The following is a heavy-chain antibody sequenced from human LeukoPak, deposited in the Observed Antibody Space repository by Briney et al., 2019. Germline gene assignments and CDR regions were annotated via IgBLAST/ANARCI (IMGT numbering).Heavy chain of an antibody. V-gene: IGHV1-18*01. J-gene: IGHJ3*02. D-gene: IGHD6-19*01. CDR2: ISAYNGNT. Sequence: ASVKVSCKASGYTVTSYGISWVRQAPGQGLEWMGWISAYNGNTNCAQKLQGRVTMTTDTSTSTAYMELSSLRSEDTAVYYCARGGYSSGWYSRDAFDIWGQGTMVTVSS. CDR3: ARGGYSSGWYSRDAFDI. CDR1: GYTVTSYG.